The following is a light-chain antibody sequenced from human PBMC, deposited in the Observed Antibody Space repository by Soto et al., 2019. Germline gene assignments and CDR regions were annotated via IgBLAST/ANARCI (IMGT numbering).Light chain of an antibody. CDR3: CSYAGGSTFV. CDR2: EGS. CDR1: SSDVGTYNL. V-gene: IGLV2-23*01. Sequence: QAVRTPPAWVSGCTGESITISCTGTSSDVGTYNLVYWYQQNQGKAPKVMIYEGSKRPSGVPNRFSGSRSGNTASLTISGLQAEDEAEYYCCSYAGGSTFVFGTGTKVTVL. J-gene: IGLJ1*01.